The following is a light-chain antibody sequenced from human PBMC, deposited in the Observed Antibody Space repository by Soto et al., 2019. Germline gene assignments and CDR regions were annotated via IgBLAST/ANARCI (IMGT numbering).Light chain of an antibody. CDR3: GTWDSSLSVSCV. CDR1: SSNIGNNY. J-gene: IGLJ3*02. V-gene: IGLV1-51*02. CDR2: END. Sequence: QSVLTQPPSVSAAPGQKVTISCSGSSSNIGNNYVSWYQQRPGTAPKLLIYENDKRPSGIPDRFSASKSGTSATLAIAGLQTGDEAAYYCGTWDSSLSVSCVFGGGTKLTVL.